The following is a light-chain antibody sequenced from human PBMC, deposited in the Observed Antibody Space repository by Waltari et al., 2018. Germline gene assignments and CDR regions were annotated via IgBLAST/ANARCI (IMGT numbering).Light chain of an antibody. CDR1: QSLGWN. Sequence: EIVVTQSPVTLSASPGERATLSCRASQSLGWNLAWYQQRPGQAPSLLIYDASTRATGVPARFSGSGSQTEFTLTISSLQSEDFAVYYCQQYGNWPLYTFGQGTKLEIK. J-gene: IGKJ2*01. V-gene: IGKV3-15*01. CDR3: QQYGNWPLYT. CDR2: DAS.